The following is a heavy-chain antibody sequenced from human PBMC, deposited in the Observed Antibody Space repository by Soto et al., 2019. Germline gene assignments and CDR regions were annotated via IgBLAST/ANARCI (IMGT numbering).Heavy chain of an antibody. J-gene: IGHJ4*02. CDR1: GGSFSGYY. CDR2: INHSGST. V-gene: IGHV4-34*01. CDR3: ARRRHPLGHGSGSYGY. Sequence: QVQLQQWGAGLLKPSETLSLTCAVYGGSFSGYYWSWIRQPPGKGLEWIGEINHSGSTNYNPSLKRRVTISVDTSKNQFSLKLSSVTAAATAVYYCARRRHPLGHGSGSYGYWGQGTLVTVSS. D-gene: IGHD3-10*01.